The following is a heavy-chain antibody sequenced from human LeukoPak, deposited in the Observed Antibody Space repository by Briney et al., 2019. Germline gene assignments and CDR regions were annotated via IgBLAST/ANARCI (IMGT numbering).Heavy chain of an antibody. V-gene: IGHV4-39*01. CDR1: GGSISSSSYY. Sequence: SETLSLTCTVSGGSISSSSYYWGWIRQPPGRGLEWIGSFYYSVNTYYNPSLKSRVTISVDTSKNQFSLKLSSVTAADTAVYYCARLGSSDAFDIWGQGTMVTVSS. D-gene: IGHD1-26*01. CDR2: FYYSVNT. CDR3: ARLGSSDAFDI. J-gene: IGHJ3*02.